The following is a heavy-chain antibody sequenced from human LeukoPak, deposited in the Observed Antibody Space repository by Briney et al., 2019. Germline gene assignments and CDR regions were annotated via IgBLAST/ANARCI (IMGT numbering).Heavy chain of an antibody. CDR3: ARDSSGRDGYNFVLDY. J-gene: IGHJ4*02. V-gene: IGHV4-59*01. Sequence: SETLSLTCTVSGGSISSNYWSWIRQPPGKGLEWIGYIYNSGTTNYNPSLKSRVTLSIDTSKNQLSLKLRSVTAADTAVYYCARDSSGRDGYNFVLDYWGQGTLVTVSS. CDR1: GGSISSNY. D-gene: IGHD5-24*01. CDR2: IYNSGTT.